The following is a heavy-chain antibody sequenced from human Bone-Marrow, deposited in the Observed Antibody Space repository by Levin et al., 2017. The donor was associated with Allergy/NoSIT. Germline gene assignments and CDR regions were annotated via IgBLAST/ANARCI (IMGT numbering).Heavy chain of an antibody. Sequence: GESLKISCVASGLGFSSYEMNWVRQAPGKGLEWLSYISSTSSTIYYADSVKGRFTISRDNAKNSLYLQMNSLRVEDTGVYYCAKMYGWYRFWGQGTLVTVSS. V-gene: IGHV3-48*03. CDR3: AKMYGWYRF. CDR1: GLGFSSYE. J-gene: IGHJ4*02. CDR2: ISSTSSTI. D-gene: IGHD6-19*01.